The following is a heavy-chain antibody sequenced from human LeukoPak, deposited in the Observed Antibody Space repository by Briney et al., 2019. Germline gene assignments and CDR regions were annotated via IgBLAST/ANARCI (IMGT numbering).Heavy chain of an antibody. D-gene: IGHD6-19*01. CDR1: GYSFTSYW. CDR3: ARVSSGWYGGFDP. CDR2: IYPGDSDT. V-gene: IGHV5-51*01. Sequence: KNGESLKISCKGSGYSFTSYWIGWVRQMPGKGLEWMGIIYPGDSDTRYSPSFEGQVTISADKSISTAYLQWSSLKASDTAMYYCARVSSGWYGGFDPWGQGTLVTVSS. J-gene: IGHJ5*02.